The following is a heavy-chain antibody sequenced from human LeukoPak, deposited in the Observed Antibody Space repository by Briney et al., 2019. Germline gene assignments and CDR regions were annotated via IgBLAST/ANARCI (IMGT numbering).Heavy chain of an antibody. J-gene: IGHJ4*02. CDR2: INSDGSWT. CDR1: GNYW. D-gene: IGHD2-2*01. Sequence: QAGGSLRLSCAASGNYWMHWVRQAPGKGLVWVSHINSDGSWTSYADSVEGRFTISKDNAKNTVYLQMNNLRAEDTAVYYCVSFYETYWGRGTLDTVSS. V-gene: IGHV3-74*01. CDR3: VSFYETY.